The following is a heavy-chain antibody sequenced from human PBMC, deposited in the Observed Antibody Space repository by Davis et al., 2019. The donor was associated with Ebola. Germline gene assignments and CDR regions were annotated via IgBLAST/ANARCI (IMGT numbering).Heavy chain of an antibody. CDR1: GFTFSSYG. CDR3: VKGGSYYGSGSYWVRYYGMDV. J-gene: IGHJ6*02. D-gene: IGHD3-10*01. CDR2: ISYDGSNK. V-gene: IGHV3-30*18. Sequence: GESLKISCAASGFTFSSYGMHWVRQAPGKGLEWVAVISYDGSNKYYADSVKGRFTISRDNSKNTLYLQMNSLRAEDTAVYYCVKGGSYYGSGSYWVRYYGMDVWGQGTTVAVSS.